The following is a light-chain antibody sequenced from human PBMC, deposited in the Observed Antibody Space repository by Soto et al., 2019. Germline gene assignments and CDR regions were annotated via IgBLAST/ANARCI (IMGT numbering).Light chain of an antibody. Sequence: IQMSQSPSSVSASVGDTVTITLRASQGISSWLAWYQQKPGKAPKLLSYDASTLQSGVPSRFSGSGSGTEFTLTISCLQPDDFATYYCQQANSYSRTFGQGTKVDI. J-gene: IGKJ1*01. CDR3: QQANSYSRT. CDR1: QGISSW. V-gene: IGKV1-12*01. CDR2: DAS.